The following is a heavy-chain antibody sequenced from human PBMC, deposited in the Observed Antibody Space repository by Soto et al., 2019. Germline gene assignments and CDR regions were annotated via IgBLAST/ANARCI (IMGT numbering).Heavy chain of an antibody. D-gene: IGHD6-19*01. CDR1: GFTFSSYA. CDR3: AKDSGWYPYYFDY. V-gene: IGHV3-23*01. J-gene: IGHJ4*02. CDR2: ISGSGGST. Sequence: GGSLRLSCAASGFTFSSYAMSWVRQAPGKGLEWVSAISGSGGSTYYADSVKGRFTISRDNSKNTLYLQMNSLRAEDMAVYYCAKDSGWYPYYFDYWGQGTLVTVSS.